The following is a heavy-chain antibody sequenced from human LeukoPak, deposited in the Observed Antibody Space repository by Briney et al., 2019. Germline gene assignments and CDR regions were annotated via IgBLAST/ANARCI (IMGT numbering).Heavy chain of an antibody. D-gene: IGHD1-1*01. CDR3: ASGWNDPYYFDY. CDR1: GFTFSSYS. CDR2: ISGSGGST. Sequence: PGGSLRLSCAASGFTFSSYSMNWVRQAPGKGLEWVSAISGSGGSTYYADSVKGRFTISRDNSKNTLYLQMNSLRAEDTAVYYCASGWNDPYYFDYWGQGTLVTVSS. J-gene: IGHJ4*02. V-gene: IGHV3-23*01.